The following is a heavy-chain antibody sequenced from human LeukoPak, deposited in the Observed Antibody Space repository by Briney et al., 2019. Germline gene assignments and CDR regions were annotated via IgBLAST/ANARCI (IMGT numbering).Heavy chain of an antibody. D-gene: IGHD3-10*01. CDR3: ARHEGQSFDYFDY. J-gene: IGHJ4*02. Sequence: GESLKISCKGSGYSFTSYWISWVRQMPGKGLEWMGRIDPSDSYTNYSPSFQGHVTISADKSISTAYLQWSSLKASDTAMHYCARHEGQSFDYFDYWGQGTLVTVSS. CDR2: IDPSDSYT. CDR1: GYSFTSYW. V-gene: IGHV5-10-1*01.